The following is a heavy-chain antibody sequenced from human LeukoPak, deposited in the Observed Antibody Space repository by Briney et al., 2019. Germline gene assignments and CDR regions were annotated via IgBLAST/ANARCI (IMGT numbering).Heavy chain of an antibody. V-gene: IGHV4-34*01. CDR2: INHSGST. CDR3: ARGLEFGPAARWFDP. D-gene: IGHD2-2*01. J-gene: IGHJ5*02. CDR1: GGSFSGYY. Sequence: ASETLSLTCAVYGGSFSGYYWSWIRQPPGKGLEWIGEINHSGSTNYNPSLKGRVTISVDTSKNQFSLKLSSVTAADTAVYYCARGLEFGPAARWFDPWGQGTLVTVSS.